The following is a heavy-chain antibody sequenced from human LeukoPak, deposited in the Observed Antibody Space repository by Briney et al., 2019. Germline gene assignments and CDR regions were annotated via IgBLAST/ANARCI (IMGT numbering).Heavy chain of an antibody. CDR3: ARANALYCSSTSCLFDY. V-gene: IGHV1-2*04. J-gene: IGHJ4*02. Sequence: ASVKVSCKASGYTFTGYYMRWVRQAPGQGPEWMGWINPNSGGTYSAQKFQGWVTMTRDTSISTAYMELSRLTSDDTAVYYCARANALYCSSTSCLFDYWGQGTLVTVSS. D-gene: IGHD2-2*01. CDR1: GYTFTGYY. CDR2: INPNSGGT.